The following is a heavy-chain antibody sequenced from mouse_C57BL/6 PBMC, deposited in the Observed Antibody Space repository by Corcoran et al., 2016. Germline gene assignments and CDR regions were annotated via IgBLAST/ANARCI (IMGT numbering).Heavy chain of an antibody. V-gene: IGHV9-3*01. CDR3: ARLTTVVDWYFDV. D-gene: IGHD1-1*01. CDR1: GYTFTTYG. CDR2: INTYSGVP. J-gene: IGHJ1*03. Sequence: QIQLVQSGPALKKPGETVKISCKASGYTFTTYGMSWVKQAPGKGLKWMGWINTYSGVPTYADDFKGRFAFSLETSASTAYLQINNLKNEDTATYFCARLTTVVDWYFDVWGTGTTFTVSS.